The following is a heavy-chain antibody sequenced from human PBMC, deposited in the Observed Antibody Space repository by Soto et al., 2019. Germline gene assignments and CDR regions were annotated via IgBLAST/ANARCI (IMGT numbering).Heavy chain of an antibody. CDR1: GYSFSNYS. CDR2: INPNGGST. J-gene: IGHJ4*02. V-gene: IGHV1-46*01. D-gene: IGHD1-1*01. CDR3: ARNGVQLWPRYYFDY. Sequence: VQLVQSGAEVKKPGASVQVSCKTSGYSFSNYSMHWVRQVPRQGLEWMGKINPNGGSTSLAQKFKAAVTLTRDTSTNTVYMELSSLTSGDTAVYYCARNGVQLWPRYYFDYWGQGIRVTGSS.